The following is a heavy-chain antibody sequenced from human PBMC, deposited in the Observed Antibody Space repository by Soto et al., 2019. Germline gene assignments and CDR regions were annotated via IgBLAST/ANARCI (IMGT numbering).Heavy chain of an antibody. V-gene: IGHV3-30-3*01. J-gene: IGHJ4*02. Sequence: QVQLVESGGGVVQPGRSLRLSCAASGFTFRSYAMHWVRQAPGKGLEWVAVISYDGSNKYYADSLKGRFTISRDNSKNTLNLQMISLRTEDTAVYYCARGVGCPGYFDYWGQGTLVTVSS. CDR2: ISYDGSNK. CDR3: ARGVGCPGYFDY. CDR1: GFTFRSYA.